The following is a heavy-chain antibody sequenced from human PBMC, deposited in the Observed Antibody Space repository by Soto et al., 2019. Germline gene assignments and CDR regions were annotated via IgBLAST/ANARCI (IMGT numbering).Heavy chain of an antibody. V-gene: IGHV3-23*01. CDR2: ISGSGGST. CDR3: AKARSDPFELLFPHTYYYYGMDV. J-gene: IGHJ6*02. Sequence: GGSLRLSCAASGFTFSSYAMSWVRQAPGKGLEWVSAISGSGGSTYYADSVKGRFTISRDNSKNTLYLQMNSLRAEDTAVYYCAKARSDPFELLFPHTYYYYGMDVWGQGTTVTVSS. D-gene: IGHD3-3*01. CDR1: GFTFSSYA.